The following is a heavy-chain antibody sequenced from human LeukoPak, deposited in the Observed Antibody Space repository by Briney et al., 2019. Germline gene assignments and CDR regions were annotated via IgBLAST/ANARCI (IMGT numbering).Heavy chain of an antibody. J-gene: IGHJ6*02. CDR3: TAQGTAGVVVVAATPIYYYYGMDV. Sequence: GGSLRLSCAASRFTFSNSWMSWVRQAPGKGLEWVGRIKSKTDGGTTDYAAPVKGRFTISRGDSKNTLYLQMNSLKTEDTAVYYCTAQGTAGVVVVAATPIYYYYGMDVWGQGTTVTVSS. CDR1: RFTFSNSW. CDR2: IKSKTDGGTT. D-gene: IGHD2-15*01. V-gene: IGHV3-15*01.